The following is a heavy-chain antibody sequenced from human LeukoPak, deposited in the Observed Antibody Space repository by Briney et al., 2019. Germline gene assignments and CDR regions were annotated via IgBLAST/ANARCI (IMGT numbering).Heavy chain of an antibody. J-gene: IGHJ4*02. CDR2: ISSSGSTI. D-gene: IGHD2-15*01. V-gene: IGHV3-11*04. Sequence: GSLRLSCAASGFTFSDYYMSWIRQAPGKGLEWVSYISSSGSTIYYADSVKGRFTISRDNSKNTLYLQMNSLRAEDTAVYYCAKDGYCSGGSCYDYWGQGTLVTVSS. CDR1: GFTFSDYY. CDR3: AKDGYCSGGSCYDY.